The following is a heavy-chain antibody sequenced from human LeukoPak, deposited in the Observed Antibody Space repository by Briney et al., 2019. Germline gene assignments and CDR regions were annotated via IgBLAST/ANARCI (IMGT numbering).Heavy chain of an antibody. CDR3: ERDRGGTTPYDC. V-gene: IGHV3-74*01. D-gene: IGHD1-7*01. CDR1: GFTLSDYW. J-gene: IGHJ4*02. CDR2: ISPDGRNI. Sequence: GGSLRLSFAASGFTLSDYWVNWVRQAPGKGPVWVSHISPDGRNIAYADSVKGRFTISRDSAKNTLYLQMNSLRVGDTAVYYCERDRGGTTPYDCWGQGTLVTVSS.